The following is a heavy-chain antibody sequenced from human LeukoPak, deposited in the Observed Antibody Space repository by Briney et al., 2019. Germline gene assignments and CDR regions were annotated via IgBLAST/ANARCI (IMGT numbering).Heavy chain of an antibody. CDR3: ASGRDGYHFSSDY. J-gene: IGHJ4*02. V-gene: IGHV1-69*13. CDR2: IIPIFGTA. CDR1: GGTFSSYA. D-gene: IGHD5-24*01. Sequence: ASVKVSCKASGGTFSSYAISWVRQAPGQGLEWMGGIIPIFGTANYAQKFQGRVTITADESTSTAYMELSSLRAEDTAVYYCASGRDGYHFSSDYWGQGTLVTVSS.